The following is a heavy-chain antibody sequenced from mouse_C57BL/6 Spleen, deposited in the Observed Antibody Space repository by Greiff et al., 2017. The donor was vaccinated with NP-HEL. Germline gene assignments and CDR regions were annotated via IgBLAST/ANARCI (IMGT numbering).Heavy chain of an antibody. V-gene: IGHV2-4*01. CDR1: GFSLTSYG. Sequence: QVQLQQSGLGLVQPSQSLSITCTVSGFSLTSYGVHWVRQPPGKGLEWLGVIWSGGSTDYNAAFISRLSISKDNSKSQVFFKMNSLQADDTAIYYCAKNGNGYEGYAMDYWGQGTSVTVSS. CDR2: IWSGGST. J-gene: IGHJ4*01. D-gene: IGHD2-2*01. CDR3: AKNGNGYEGYAMDY.